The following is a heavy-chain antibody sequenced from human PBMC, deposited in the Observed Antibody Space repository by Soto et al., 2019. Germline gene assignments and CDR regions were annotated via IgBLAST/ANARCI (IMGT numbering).Heavy chain of an antibody. CDR3: ARTLRGQSYRGRDY. V-gene: IGHV4-61*01. CDR1: GGSVSSGSYY. D-gene: IGHD1-26*01. Sequence: QVQLQESGPGLVKPSETLSLICTVSGGSVSSGSYYWSWIRQPPGKGLEWIGYIDYSGTTNYDPPPKSRVTNSIDTSKNQFSLNLRSVTAADTAVYYWARTLRGQSYRGRDYWGQGTLVTVSS. J-gene: IGHJ4*02. CDR2: IDYSGTT.